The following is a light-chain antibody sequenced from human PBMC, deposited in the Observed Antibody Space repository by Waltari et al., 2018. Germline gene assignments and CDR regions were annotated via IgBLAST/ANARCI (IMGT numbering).Light chain of an antibody. CDR1: SGHTSNI. CDR3: QTGGHGTWV. J-gene: IGLJ3*02. Sequence: QLVLTQSPSASASLGASVRLTCTLDSGHTSNIIAWHQQQPEKGPRDLMKVNSDGSHSKGDEMPDRFSGSGSGAERYLTISNVQSEDEADYYCQTGGHGTWVFGGGTKLTVL. CDR2: VNSDGSH. V-gene: IGLV4-69*01.